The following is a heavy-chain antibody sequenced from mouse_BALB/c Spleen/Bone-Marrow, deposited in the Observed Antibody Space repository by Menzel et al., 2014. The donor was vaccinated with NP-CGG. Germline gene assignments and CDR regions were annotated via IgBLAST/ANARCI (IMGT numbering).Heavy chain of an antibody. D-gene: IGHD1-1*01. V-gene: IGHV4-1*02. Sequence: EVQGVESGGGLVQPGGSLKLSCAASGFALSRYWMSWVRQAPGKGLEWIGEINPDSRTINYTPSLTERFIITRYNAKNTLYLQMSKVRSEDTACYCCARWGYYGWLAYWGQGTLVTVSA. CDR1: GFALSRYW. J-gene: IGHJ3*01. CDR2: INPDSRTI. CDR3: ARWGYYGWLAY.